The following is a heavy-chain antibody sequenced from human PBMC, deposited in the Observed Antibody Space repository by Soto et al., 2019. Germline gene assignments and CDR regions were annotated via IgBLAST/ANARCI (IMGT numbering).Heavy chain of an antibody. CDR1: GFSLSTSGVG. D-gene: IGHD6-13*01. CDR2: IYWNDDK. J-gene: IGHJ5*02. Sequence: QITLKESGPTLGKPTQTLTLTCTFSGFSLSTSGVGVGWIRPPPGKALERLALIYWNDDKRYSPSLKSRLTITKDTSNNPVVLTMTNMDPVDTATYYCALGDEYSSSWYSNWFDPWGQGTLVTVSS. V-gene: IGHV2-5*01. CDR3: ALGDEYSSSWYSNWFDP.